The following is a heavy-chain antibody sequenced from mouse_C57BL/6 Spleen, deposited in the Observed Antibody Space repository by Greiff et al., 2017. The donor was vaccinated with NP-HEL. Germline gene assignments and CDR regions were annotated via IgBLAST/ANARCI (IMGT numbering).Heavy chain of an antibody. V-gene: IGHV5-4*01. CDR1: GFTFSSYA. Sequence: DVMLVESGGGLVKPGGSLKLSCAASGFTFSSYAMSWVRQTPEKRLEWVATISDGGSYTYYPDNVKGRFTISRDNAKNNLYLQMSHLKSEDTAMYYCAREGITVYFDYWGQGTTLTVSS. CDR3: AREGITVYFDY. CDR2: ISDGGSYT. D-gene: IGHD1-1*01. J-gene: IGHJ2*01.